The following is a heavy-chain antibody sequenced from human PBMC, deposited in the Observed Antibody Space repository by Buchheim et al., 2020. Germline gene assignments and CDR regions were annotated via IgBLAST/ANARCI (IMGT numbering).Heavy chain of an antibody. J-gene: IGHJ4*02. CDR1: GDSISSAGYY. D-gene: IGHD2-2*02. Sequence: QVQLQESGPGLVKPSQTLSLTCTVSGDSISSAGYYWTWIRQRPGKGLEWIGYIYHNGITYYNPSLKSRVTISVDTSKNQFSLKLNSVTAADTSVYYCARANCGSTSCYSDYWGQGT. CDR3: ARANCGSTSCYSDY. V-gene: IGHV4-31*03. CDR2: IYHNGIT.